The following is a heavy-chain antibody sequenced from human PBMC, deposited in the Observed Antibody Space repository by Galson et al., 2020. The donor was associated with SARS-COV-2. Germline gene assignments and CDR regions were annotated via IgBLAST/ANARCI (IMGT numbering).Heavy chain of an antibody. CDR3: ARDRFFCSSTSCYRKYYYYYGMDV. J-gene: IGHJ6*02. Sequence: SQTLSLTCTVSGGSISSGDYYWSWIRQPPGKGLKWIGYIYYSGSTYYNPSLKSRVTISVDTSKNQFSLKLSSVTAADTAVYYCARDRFFCSSTSCYRKYYYYYGMDVWGQGTTVTVSS. CDR2: IYYSGST. V-gene: IGHV4-30-4*01. CDR1: GGSISSGDYY. D-gene: IGHD2-2*01.